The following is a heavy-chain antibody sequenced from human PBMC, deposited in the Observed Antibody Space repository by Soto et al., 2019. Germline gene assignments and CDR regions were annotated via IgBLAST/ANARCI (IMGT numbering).Heavy chain of an antibody. CDR2: IYCSGTT. V-gene: IGHV4-31*03. J-gene: IGHJ5*02. CDR1: VGSISSGDYY. Sequence: TSETLSLTCTVSVGSISSGDYYWSWIRQHPGKGLEWIGTIYCSGTTYYNPSLKSRVTISVDTSKSQFSLKLSSVTAADTAVYYCARRDRSGFSYWLDTWGQGTLVTVSS. CDR3: ARRDRSGFSYWLDT. D-gene: IGHD3-22*01.